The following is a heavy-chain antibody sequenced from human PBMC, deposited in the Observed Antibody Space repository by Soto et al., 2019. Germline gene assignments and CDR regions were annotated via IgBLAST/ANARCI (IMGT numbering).Heavy chain of an antibody. CDR3: AREGASGFGMDV. Sequence: QVQLQESGPGLVKPSETLSLTCNVSGGSIRSYYWSWVRQPAGKPLEWIGRIYTSGSTNYNPSLKSRVSMSVDTSKNQFSLEGTSVTAADTAVYYCAREGASGFGMDVWGLGTTVNVSS. V-gene: IGHV4-4*07. CDR1: GGSIRSYY. CDR2: IYTSGST. D-gene: IGHD1-26*01. J-gene: IGHJ6*02.